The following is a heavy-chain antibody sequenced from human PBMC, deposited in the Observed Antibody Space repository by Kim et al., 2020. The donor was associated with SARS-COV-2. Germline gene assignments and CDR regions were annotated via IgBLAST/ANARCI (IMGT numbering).Heavy chain of an antibody. J-gene: IGHJ4*02. CDR2: IYTSGST. CDR1: GGSISSYY. D-gene: IGHD2-8*01. V-gene: IGHV4-4*07. Sequence: SETLSLTCTVSGGSISSYYWSWIRQPAGKGLEWIGRIYTSGSTNYNPSLKSRVTMSVDTSKNQFSLKLSSVTAADTAVYYCAREPRMGPNARKKVLDYWGQGTLVTVSS. CDR3: AREPRMGPNARKKVLDY.